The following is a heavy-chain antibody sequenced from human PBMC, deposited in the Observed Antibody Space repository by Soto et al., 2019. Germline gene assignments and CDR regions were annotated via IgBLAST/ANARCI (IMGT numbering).Heavy chain of an antibody. CDR3: AKDSLFDY. V-gene: IGHV3-30*18. CDR1: GFTFSSYG. J-gene: IGHJ4*02. Sequence: GGSLRLSCAASGFTFSSYGMHWVRQAPGKGLEWVAVISYDGRNKYYAESVKGRFTISRDNSKNTLYLQMNSLRAEGTAVYYCAKDSLFDYWGQGTLVTVSS. CDR2: ISYDGRNK.